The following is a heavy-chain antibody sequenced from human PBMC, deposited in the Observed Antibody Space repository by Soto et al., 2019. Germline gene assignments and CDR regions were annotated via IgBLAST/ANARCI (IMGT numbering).Heavy chain of an antibody. Sequence: PGGSLRLSCAASGFTFSSYGMHWVRQAPGKGLEWVAVISYDGSNKYYADSVKGRFTISRDNSKNTLFLQMNSLRAEDTAVYYCAKRVAWSGYAYYYYGMDVWGPGTSVTVSS. CDR3: AKRVAWSGYAYYYYGMDV. J-gene: IGHJ6*02. V-gene: IGHV3-30*18. D-gene: IGHD3-3*01. CDR2: ISYDGSNK. CDR1: GFTFSSYG.